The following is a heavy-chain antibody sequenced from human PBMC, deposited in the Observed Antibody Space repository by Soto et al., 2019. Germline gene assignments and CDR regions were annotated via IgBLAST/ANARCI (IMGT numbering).Heavy chain of an antibody. CDR2: ISGSGGAT. V-gene: IGHV3-23*01. CDR1: GFIPSSYA. CDR3: AKDAIMVSSSFDYFDF. J-gene: IGHJ4*02. D-gene: IGHD6-13*01. Sequence: GGSLRLSCVVSGFIPSSYAMSWVRQAPGKGLEWVSGISGSGGATSYADSVKGRFTISRDNSKNTLYLQMNSLSAEDTAIYYCAKDAIMVSSSFDYFDFWGQGALVTVSS.